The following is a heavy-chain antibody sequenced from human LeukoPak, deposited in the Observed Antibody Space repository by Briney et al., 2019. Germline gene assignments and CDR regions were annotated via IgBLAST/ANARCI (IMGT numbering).Heavy chain of an antibody. D-gene: IGHD3-16*01. CDR3: AREISFDY. CDR1: GFTFSDYW. Sequence: SGGSLRLSCASSGFTFSDYWMSWVRQAPGKGLEWVANIKQDGSEKYYVDSVKGRFTISRDNAKNSLYLQMNSLRAGDTAVYYCAREISFDYWGQGTLVTVSS. CDR2: IKQDGSEK. V-gene: IGHV3-7*01. J-gene: IGHJ4*02.